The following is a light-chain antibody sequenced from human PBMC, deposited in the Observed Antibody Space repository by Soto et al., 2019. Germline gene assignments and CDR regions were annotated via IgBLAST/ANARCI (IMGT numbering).Light chain of an antibody. J-gene: IGLJ2*01. V-gene: IGLV4-69*01. CDR3: QTWGTGPVL. CDR1: SGHSSYA. CDR2: LNSDGSH. Sequence: QSVLTQSPSASASLGASVKLPCTLSSGHSSYAIAWHQQQPEKGPRYLMKLNSDGSHSKGDGIPDRFSGSSSGAERYLTLSSLQSEDEADYYCQTWGTGPVLFGGGTKLTVL.